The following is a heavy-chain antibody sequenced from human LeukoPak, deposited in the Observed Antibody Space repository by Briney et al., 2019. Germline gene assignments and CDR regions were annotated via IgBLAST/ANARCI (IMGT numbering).Heavy chain of an antibody. CDR1: GFTFSSYA. CDR2: ISYDGSNK. CDR3: ARDPHYAALNY. V-gene: IGHV3-30-3*01. Sequence: AGGSLRLSCAASGFTFSSYAMHWVRQAPGKGLEWVAVISYDGSNKYYADSVKGRFTISRDNSKNTLYLQMNSLRAEDTAVYYCARDPHYAALNYWGQGTLVTVSS. J-gene: IGHJ4*02. D-gene: IGHD4-17*01.